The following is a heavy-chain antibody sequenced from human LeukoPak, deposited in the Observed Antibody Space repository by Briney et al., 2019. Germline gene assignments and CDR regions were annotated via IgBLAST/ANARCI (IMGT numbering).Heavy chain of an antibody. V-gene: IGHV4-30-4*08. J-gene: IGHJ4*02. CDR2: IYYSGST. CDR1: GGSISSGSYY. CDR3: ARQFYYDSESYYADY. Sequence: PSETLSLTCTVSGGSISSGSYYWSWIRQHPGKGLEWIGYIYYSGSTYYNPSLKSRVIVSVDTSKNQFSLKLTSMTAADTAVYYCARQFYYDSESYYADYWGQGTLVTVSS. D-gene: IGHD3-22*01.